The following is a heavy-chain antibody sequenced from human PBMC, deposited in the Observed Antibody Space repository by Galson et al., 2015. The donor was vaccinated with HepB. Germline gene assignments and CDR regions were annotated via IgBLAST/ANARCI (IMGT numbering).Heavy chain of an antibody. J-gene: IGHJ4*02. CDR2: ISSNSIYT. CDR3: ARGAYDYVWGSYRYGPFDH. Sequence: SLRLSCAASGFTFSDYYMSWIRQAPGKGLEWVSYISSNSIYTNYADSLKGRITVSRDNAKNSLYLQMNSLRAEDKAVYYCARGAYDYVWGSYRYGPFDHWGQGTLVTVSS. V-gene: IGHV3-11*03. D-gene: IGHD3-16*02. CDR1: GFTFSDYY.